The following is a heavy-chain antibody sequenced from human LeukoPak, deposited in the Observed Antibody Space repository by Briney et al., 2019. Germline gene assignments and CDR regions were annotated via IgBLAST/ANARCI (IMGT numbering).Heavy chain of an antibody. Sequence: PGGSLRLSCAASGFTFSSYWMSWVRQAPGKGLEWVSVIYSGGSTYYADSVKGRFTISRDNSKNTLYLQMNNLRAEDTAVYYCARWIRWYSGDYFDYWGQGTLVTVSS. J-gene: IGHJ4*02. D-gene: IGHD4-23*01. CDR1: GFTFSSYW. CDR3: ARWIRWYSGDYFDY. V-gene: IGHV3-53*01. CDR2: IYSGGST.